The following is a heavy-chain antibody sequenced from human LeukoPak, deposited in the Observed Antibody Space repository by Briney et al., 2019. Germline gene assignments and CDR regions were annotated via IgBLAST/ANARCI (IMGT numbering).Heavy chain of an antibody. CDR1: GGSISSSSYY. Sequence: SETLSLTCTVSGGSISSSSYYWGWIRQPPGKGLEWIGSIYYSGSTYYNPSLKSRVTISVDTSKNQFSLKLSSVTAADTAVYYCLRYCGGDCYLDAFDIWGQGTMVTVSS. V-gene: IGHV4-39*01. D-gene: IGHD2-21*01. J-gene: IGHJ3*02. CDR3: LRYCGGDCYLDAFDI. CDR2: IYYSGST.